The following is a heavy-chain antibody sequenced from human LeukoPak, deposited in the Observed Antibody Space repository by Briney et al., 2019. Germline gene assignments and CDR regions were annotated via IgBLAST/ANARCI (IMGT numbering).Heavy chain of an antibody. V-gene: IGHV6-1*01. J-gene: IGHJ4*02. Sequence: SQTLSLTCAISGDSVSSNSAAWNWIRQSPSRGLEWLGRTYYRSNWNNDYAVSVKSRITINPDTSKNQFSLKLSSVTAADTAVYYCARSEEGWGGYTAMVTVWGQGTLVTVSS. CDR2: TYYRSNWNN. CDR1: GDSVSSNSAA. CDR3: ARSEEGWGGYTAMVTV. D-gene: IGHD5-18*01.